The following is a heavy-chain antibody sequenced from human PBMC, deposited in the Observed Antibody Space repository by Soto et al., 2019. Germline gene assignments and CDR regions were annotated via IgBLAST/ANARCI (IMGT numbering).Heavy chain of an antibody. CDR2: IYYSGST. CDR3: ARESSGYGGYNYYGLDV. Sequence: PSETLPLTCTVTGGSISSGGYDWSWIRQHPGKGLEWIGYIYYSGSTYYNPSLKSRVTISVDTSKNQFSLKLSSVTAADTAVYYCARESSGYGGYNYYGLDVWGQGTTVTVSS. V-gene: IGHV4-31*03. CDR1: GGSISSGGYD. D-gene: IGHD3-22*01. J-gene: IGHJ6*02.